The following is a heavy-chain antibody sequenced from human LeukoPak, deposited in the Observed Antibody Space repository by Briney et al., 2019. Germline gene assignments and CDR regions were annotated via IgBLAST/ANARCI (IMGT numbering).Heavy chain of an antibody. V-gene: IGHV4-59*01. Sequence: AETLSLTCTVSGVSISSCYRSWVRQPPGKGLEWLGYICYGGTTNYNPTLKSRVTISVDTSKNQFYLKLSSVTAADTAVYYCARENSENSFDIWGQGTMVTVSS. J-gene: IGHJ3*02. D-gene: IGHD4-23*01. CDR1: GVSISSCY. CDR3: ARENSENSFDI. CDR2: ICYGGTT.